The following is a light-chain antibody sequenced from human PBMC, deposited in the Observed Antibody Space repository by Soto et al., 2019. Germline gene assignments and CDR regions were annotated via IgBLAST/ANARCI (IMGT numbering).Light chain of an antibody. CDR2: DVS. CDR1: SSDVGGYNY. Sequence: QSALTQPASVSGSPGQSITISCTGPSSDVGGYNYVSWYQQHTGKAPKLMIYDVSTRPSGVSNRFSGYKSGNTASLTISGLQAEDEADYYCRSYTSSSTPVVFGGGTTLTVL. V-gene: IGLV2-14*01. J-gene: IGLJ2*01. CDR3: RSYTSSSTPVV.